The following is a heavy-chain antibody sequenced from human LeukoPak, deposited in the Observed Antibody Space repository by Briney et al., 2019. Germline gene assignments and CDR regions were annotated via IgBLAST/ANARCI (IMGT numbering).Heavy chain of an antibody. J-gene: IGHJ4*02. CDR1: GFTFSSYG. Sequence: PGGSLRLSCAASGFTFSSYGMHWVRQAPGKGLEWVAFIRYDGNNKYYADSVKGRFTISRDNSKNTLYLQMNSLRAEDTAVYYCARDLNYYDSSGYGHWGQGTLVTVSS. CDR3: ARDLNYYDSSGYGH. V-gene: IGHV3-30*02. CDR2: IRYDGNNK. D-gene: IGHD3-22*01.